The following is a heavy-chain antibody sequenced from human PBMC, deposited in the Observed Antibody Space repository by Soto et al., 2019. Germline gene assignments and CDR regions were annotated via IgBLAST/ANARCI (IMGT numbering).Heavy chain of an antibody. CDR3: ARESGGATATLDYYYFYMDV. D-gene: IGHD5-12*01. J-gene: IGHJ6*03. CDR1: GYTFSDYY. CDR2: INPNSGDT. V-gene: IGHV1-2*06. Sequence: QVQLVQSGAEVKKPGASVTVSCKASGYTFSDYYLHCVRQATGQGPEWMGRINPNSGDTKFAQKFQCRVTMTRDTSVRTAFMELNLLKSDDTAVYYCARESGGATATLDYYYFYMDVWGKGTTVTVSS.